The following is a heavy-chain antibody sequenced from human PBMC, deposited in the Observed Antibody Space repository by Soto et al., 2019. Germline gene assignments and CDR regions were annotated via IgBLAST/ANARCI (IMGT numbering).Heavy chain of an antibody. CDR1: GFTLSRFG. CDR2: ISSSGLDI. V-gene: IGHV3-21*01. CDR3: ARDQPTVTIEY. Sequence: EVQLVESGGGLVTPGGSLRLSCAASGFTLSRFGMIWVRQAPGRGLEWVSSISSSGLDIFYADSVKGRFTISRDNARNSLYLQMNSLRAEDTALYYCARDQPTVTIEYWGQGTLVTVSS. D-gene: IGHD4-17*01. J-gene: IGHJ4*02.